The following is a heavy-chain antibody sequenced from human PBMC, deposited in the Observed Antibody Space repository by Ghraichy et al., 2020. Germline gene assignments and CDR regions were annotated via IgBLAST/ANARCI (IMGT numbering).Heavy chain of an antibody. CDR2: IRTSAEGATT. V-gene: IGHV3-15*07. CDR3: TSDAAIWPEGDY. Sequence: GGSLRLSCAASGFTFRNAWLNWVRQAPGKGLEWVGRIRTSAEGATTDDAAPVKYRFTLSRDDSKDTMYLHMTGLRTEDTAVYYCTSDAAIWPEGDYWGQGTLVTVSS. J-gene: IGHJ4*02. CDR1: GFTFRNAW.